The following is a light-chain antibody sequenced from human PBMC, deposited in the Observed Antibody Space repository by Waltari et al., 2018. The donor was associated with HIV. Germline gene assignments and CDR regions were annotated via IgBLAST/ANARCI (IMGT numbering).Light chain of an antibody. CDR2: GAS. CDR1: QSVTNNH. V-gene: IGKV3-20*01. Sequence: EIVLTQSPGTLSLSPGERATLSYRASQSVTNNHLAWSQHKPGQTPRLLIYGASSRATGMPDRFSGSGSGTDFTLTISRLEPEDFAVYYCHQYGSTPRTFGQGTRVEIK. J-gene: IGKJ1*01. CDR3: HQYGSTPRT.